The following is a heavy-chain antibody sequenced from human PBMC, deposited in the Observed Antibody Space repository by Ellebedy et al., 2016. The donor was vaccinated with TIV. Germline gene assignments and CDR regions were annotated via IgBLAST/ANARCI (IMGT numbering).Heavy chain of an antibody. J-gene: IGHJ1*01. D-gene: IGHD5-24*01. CDR2: ISWNSGKI. CDR3: TKGYGFEYFQS. CDR1: GFAFSSRW. V-gene: IGHV3-9*01. Sequence: SLKISCVASGFAFSSRWIHWVRQAPGKGLEWVSGISWNSGKIGYADSVKGRFTISRDNAKNSLYLQMNSLRVEDTAFYYCTKGYGFEYFQSWGQGTLVTVSS.